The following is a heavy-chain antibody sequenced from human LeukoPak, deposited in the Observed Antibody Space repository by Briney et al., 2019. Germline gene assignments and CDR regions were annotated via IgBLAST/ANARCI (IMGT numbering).Heavy chain of an antibody. CDR3: ASLDFSYSGYEAGYYYFDY. J-gene: IGHJ4*02. Sequence: SETLSLTCTVSGGSISSYYWSWIRQPPGKGLEWIGYIYYSGSTNYNPSLKSRVTISVDTSKNQFSLKLSSVTAADTAVYYCASLDFSYSGYEAGYYYFDYWGQGTLVTVSS. CDR1: GGSISSYY. CDR2: IYYSGST. D-gene: IGHD5-12*01. V-gene: IGHV4-59*08.